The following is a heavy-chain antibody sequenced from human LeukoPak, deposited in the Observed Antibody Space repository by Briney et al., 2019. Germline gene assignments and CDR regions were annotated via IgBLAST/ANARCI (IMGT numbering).Heavy chain of an antibody. Sequence: SETLSLTCAVYGGSFSGYYWSWIRQPPGKGLEWIGEINHSGSTNYNPSLESRVTISVDTSKNQFSLKLSSVTAGDTAVYYCARTRTAGQYCSSTSCYYYYYGMDVWGQGTTVTVSS. V-gene: IGHV4-34*01. D-gene: IGHD2-2*01. CDR3: ARTRTAGQYCSSTSCYYYYYGMDV. CDR1: GGSFSGYY. J-gene: IGHJ6*02. CDR2: INHSGST.